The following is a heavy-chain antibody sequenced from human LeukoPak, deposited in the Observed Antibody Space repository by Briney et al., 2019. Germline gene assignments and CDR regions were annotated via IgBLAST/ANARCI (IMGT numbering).Heavy chain of an antibody. D-gene: IGHD1-26*01. CDR2: ISAYNGNT. V-gene: IGHV1-18*01. CDR1: GYTFTSYG. J-gene: IGHJ6*02. CDR3: ARDGYSGSYWASWYGMDV. Sequence: ASVKVSCKASGYTFTSYGISWVRQAPGQGLEWMGWISAYNGNTNYAQKLQGRVTMTTDTSTSTAYMELRSLRSDDTAVYYCARDGYSGSYWASWYGMDVWGQGTTVTVSS.